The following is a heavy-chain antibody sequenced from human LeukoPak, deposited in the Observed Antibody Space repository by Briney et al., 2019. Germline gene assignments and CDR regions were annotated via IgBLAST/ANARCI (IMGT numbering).Heavy chain of an antibody. CDR2: VYYSGST. V-gene: IGHV4-59*01. Sequence: PSETLSLTCSVSGGSINNYYWTWIRQTPGKGLEWIGYVYYSGSTHSNPSLKRRVSISLGTSKNQFSLKLKSVTAADTAVYYCTRETVVGVAAGTFDQWGQGTLVTVSS. CDR1: GGSINNYY. J-gene: IGHJ4*02. CDR3: TRETVVGVAAGTFDQ. D-gene: IGHD6-13*01.